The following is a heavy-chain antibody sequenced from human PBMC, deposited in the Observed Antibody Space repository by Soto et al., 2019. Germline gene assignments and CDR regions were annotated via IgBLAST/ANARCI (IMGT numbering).Heavy chain of an antibody. D-gene: IGHD4-4*01. CDR3: ARPLWRDDYNWGYFDL. J-gene: IGHJ2*01. CDR1: GFTFRSYA. V-gene: IGHV3-30-3*01. CDR2: ISYDGSNK. Sequence: QVQLVESGGGVVQPGRSLRLSCAASGFTFRSYAMHWVRQAPGKGLEWVAVISYDGSNKYYADSVKGRFTISRDNSKNTLYLQMNSLRAEDTAVYYCARPLWRDDYNWGYFDLWGCGTLVTVSS.